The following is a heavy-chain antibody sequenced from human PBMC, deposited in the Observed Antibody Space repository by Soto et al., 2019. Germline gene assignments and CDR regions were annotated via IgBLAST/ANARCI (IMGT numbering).Heavy chain of an antibody. D-gene: IGHD3-3*01. Sequence: ASVKVSCKASGYTFTSYGISWVRQTPGQGLEWMGWISAYNGNTNYAQKLQGRVTMTTDTSTSTAYMELRSLRSDDTAVYYCARERMEWLLFYYYGMDVWGQGTTVTVSS. CDR1: GYTFTSYG. V-gene: IGHV1-18*01. CDR2: ISAYNGNT. J-gene: IGHJ6*02. CDR3: ARERMEWLLFYYYGMDV.